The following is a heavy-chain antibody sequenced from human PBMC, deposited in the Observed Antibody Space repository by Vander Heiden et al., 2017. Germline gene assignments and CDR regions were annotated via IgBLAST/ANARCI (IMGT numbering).Heavy chain of an antibody. Sequence: EVQLVQSGAEVKKPGESLKISCKGSGYSFTSYWIGWVRQMPGKGLEWMGIIYPGDSDTRYSPSFQGQVTISADKSISTAYMQWSRLKASDTAMYYCAIVATSCGVEYYFDYWGQGTLVTVSS. CDR2: IYPGDSDT. D-gene: IGHD5-12*01. J-gene: IGHJ4*02. V-gene: IGHV5-51*01. CDR1: GYSFTSYW. CDR3: AIVATSCGVEYYFDY.